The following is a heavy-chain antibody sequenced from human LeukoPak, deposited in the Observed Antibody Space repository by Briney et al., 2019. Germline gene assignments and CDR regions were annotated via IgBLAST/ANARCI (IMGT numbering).Heavy chain of an antibody. D-gene: IGHD5-18*01. V-gene: IGHV5-51*01. CDR3: ARQDYSYAPFDY. J-gene: IGHJ4*02. Sequence: GESLKISCKGSGYSFTTYWIGWVRQMPGKGLEWMGIIYPGDSDTRYSPSFQGQITISADKSISTAYLQWYSLKASDTAMYYCARQDYSYAPFDYWGQGTLVTVSS. CDR1: GYSFTTYW. CDR2: IYPGDSDT.